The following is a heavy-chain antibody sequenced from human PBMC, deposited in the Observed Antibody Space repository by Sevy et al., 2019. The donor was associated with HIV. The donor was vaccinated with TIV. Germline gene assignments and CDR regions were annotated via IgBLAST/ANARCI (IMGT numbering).Heavy chain of an antibody. J-gene: IGHJ4*02. D-gene: IGHD4-17*01. CDR1: GFTFSSYE. CDR2: ISNTGGSI. Sequence: GGSLRLSCAASGFTFSSYEMNWVRQAPGKGLEWVSYISNTGGSIYYSDSVKGRFTMSRDNAKNSLYLQMNSLRGEDTAVYYCARDLPPSATTVSHFDYWGRGTLVTVSS. CDR3: ARDLPPSATTVSHFDY. V-gene: IGHV3-48*03.